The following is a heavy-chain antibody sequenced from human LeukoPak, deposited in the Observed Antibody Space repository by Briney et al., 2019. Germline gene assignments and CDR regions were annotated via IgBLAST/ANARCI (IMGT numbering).Heavy chain of an antibody. D-gene: IGHD5-24*01. Sequence: GRSLRLSCAASEFTFSRYAMHWVRQAPGKGLEWLAVISYHGVDKFYRASVKGRFTISRDNVENTLFLQLDNLSAEDSGVYFCARAVPTIHHMDVWGKGTMATVSS. J-gene: IGHJ6*03. CDR3: ARAVPTIHHMDV. V-gene: IGHV3-30*04. CDR2: ISYHGVDK. CDR1: EFTFSRYA.